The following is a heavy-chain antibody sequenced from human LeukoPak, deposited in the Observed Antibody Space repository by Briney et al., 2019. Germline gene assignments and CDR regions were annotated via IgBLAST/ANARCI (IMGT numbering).Heavy chain of an antibody. V-gene: IGHV4-34*01. CDR3: ARRMVRGFPVK. CDR1: GGSFSGYY. J-gene: IGHJ4*02. Sequence: SETLSLTCAVYGGSFSGYYWSWIRQPPGKGLEWIGEINHSGSTYYNPSLKSRVTISVDTSKNQFSLKLSSVTAADTAVYYCARRMVRGFPVKWGQGTLVTVSS. CDR2: INHSGST. D-gene: IGHD3-10*01.